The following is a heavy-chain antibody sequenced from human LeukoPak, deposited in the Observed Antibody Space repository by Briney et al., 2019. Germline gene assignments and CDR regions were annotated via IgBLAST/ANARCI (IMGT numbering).Heavy chain of an antibody. D-gene: IGHD6-13*01. CDR3: AKDRAAGDLYYGMDV. Sequence: GGSLRLSCAASGFTFSSYAMSWVRQAPGKGLEWVSAISGSGGSTYYADSVKGRFTISRDNSKNTLYLQMNSLRAEDTAVYYCAKDRAAGDLYYGMDVWGQGTTVTVSS. CDR1: GFTFSSYA. CDR2: ISGSGGST. J-gene: IGHJ6*02. V-gene: IGHV3-23*01.